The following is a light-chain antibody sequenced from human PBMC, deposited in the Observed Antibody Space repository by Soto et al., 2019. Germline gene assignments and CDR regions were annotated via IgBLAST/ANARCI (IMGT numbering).Light chain of an antibody. CDR2: DVT. CDR1: SSDVGGYNY. J-gene: IGLJ1*01. V-gene: IGLV2-11*01. CDR3: CSYAGTNSYV. Sequence: QSVLTQPRSVSGSPGQSVTISCTGTSSDVGGYNYVSWYQQHPDKAPKLMIYDVTKRPSGVPHRFSGSKSDNTASLTISGLQAEDEADYYSCSYAGTNSYVFGTGTKVTVL.